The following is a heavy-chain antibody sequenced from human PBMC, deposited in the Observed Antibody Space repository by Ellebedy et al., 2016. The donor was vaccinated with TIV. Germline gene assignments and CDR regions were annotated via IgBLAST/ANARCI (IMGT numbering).Heavy chain of an antibody. CDR1: EFSFSSYW. CDR2: LNQDGSVK. CDR3: AKGHYYDSSGAYSYEDH. J-gene: IGHJ4*02. V-gene: IGHV3-7*01. D-gene: IGHD3-22*01. Sequence: GGSLRLSCAAYEFSFSSYWMNWVRQAPGKGLEWVANLNQDGSVKYYVDSVKGRFTISRDNSKNTLDLQMNSLRTEDTAMYYCAKGHYYDSSGAYSYEDHWGQGTLVTVSS.